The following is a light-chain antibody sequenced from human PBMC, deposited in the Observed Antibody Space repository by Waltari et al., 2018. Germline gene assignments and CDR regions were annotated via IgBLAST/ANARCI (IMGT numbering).Light chain of an antibody. CDR3: CSYAGSYTHVV. Sequence: QSALTQPRSESGSPGQSVTISCTGTSSDVGGYDYVSWSQNHPGKAPKLMICDVTKRSSGVPDRFSVSKSCNTASLTISGLQAEDEADYYCCSYAGSYTHVVFGGGTKLTVL. CDR2: DVT. J-gene: IGLJ2*01. CDR1: SSDVGGYDY. V-gene: IGLV2-11*01.